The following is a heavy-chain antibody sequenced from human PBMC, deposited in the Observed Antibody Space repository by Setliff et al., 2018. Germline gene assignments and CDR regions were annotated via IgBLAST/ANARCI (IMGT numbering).Heavy chain of an antibody. CDR3: AKGRRISYSSGWLNWFDP. V-gene: IGHV3-23*01. Sequence: PGGSLRLSCAASGFTFSSYAMSWVRQAPGEGLEWVSAISGSGGSTYYADSVKGRFTISRDNSKNTLYLQMNSLRAEDTAVYYCAKGRRISYSSGWLNWFDPWGQGTLVTVSS. CDR1: GFTFSSYA. J-gene: IGHJ5*02. CDR2: ISGSGGST. D-gene: IGHD6-19*01.